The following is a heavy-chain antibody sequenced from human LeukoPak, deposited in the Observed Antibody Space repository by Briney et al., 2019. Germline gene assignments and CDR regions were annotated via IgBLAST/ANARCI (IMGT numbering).Heavy chain of an antibody. J-gene: IGHJ5*02. D-gene: IGHD2-2*01. CDR1: GFTFSSYW. CDR2: IKQDGSEK. V-gene: IGHV3-7*01. Sequence: GGSLRLSCAASGFTFSSYWMSWVRQAPGKGLEWVANIKQDGSEKYYVDSVKGRSTISRDNAKNSLYLQMNSLRAEDTAVYYCARDDCSSISCYHNWFDPWGQGTLATVSS. CDR3: ARDDCSSISCYHNWFDP.